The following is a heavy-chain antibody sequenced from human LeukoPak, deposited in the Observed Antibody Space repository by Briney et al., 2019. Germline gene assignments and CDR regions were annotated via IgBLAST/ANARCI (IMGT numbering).Heavy chain of an antibody. V-gene: IGHV4-59*01. D-gene: IGHD2-21*02. CDR2: IYSSGST. J-gene: IGHJ4*02. CDR1: GGSISSYY. CDR3: ARFAYCGGHCWYYFDY. Sequence: SETLSLTCTVSGGSISSYYWSRIRQPPGKGLEWIGYIYSSGSTNYNPSLKSRITISVDTSKNQFSLKLSSVTAADTAVYYCARFAYCGGHCWYYFDYWGQGSLVTVSS.